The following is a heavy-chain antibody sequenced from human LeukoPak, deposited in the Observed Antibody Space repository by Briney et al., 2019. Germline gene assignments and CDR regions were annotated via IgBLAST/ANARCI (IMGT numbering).Heavy chain of an antibody. Sequence: GGSLRLSCAASGFTFSSYSMNWVRQAPGKGLEWVSSISSSSSYIYYADSVKGRFTISRDNAKNSLYLQMNGLRVEDTAVYYCARDSREAFHVWGQGTLVTVSS. CDR2: ISSSSSYI. CDR1: GFTFSSYS. V-gene: IGHV3-21*01. CDR3: ARDSREAFHV. J-gene: IGHJ3*01.